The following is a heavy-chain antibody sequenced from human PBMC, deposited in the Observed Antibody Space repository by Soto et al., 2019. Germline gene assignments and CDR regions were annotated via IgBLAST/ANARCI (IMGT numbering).Heavy chain of an antibody. CDR1: GFTFSSFA. CDR3: AKPLGYCSGGSCASVDH. J-gene: IGHJ4*02. D-gene: IGHD2-15*01. Sequence: GGSLRLSCTASGFTFSSFAMSWVRQAPGKGLEWVSTISGSGGSTYYADSVKGRFTISRDSSKNTLYLQMNSLRAEDTAVYYCAKPLGYCSGGSCASVDHWGQGTLVTVSS. V-gene: IGHV3-23*01. CDR2: ISGSGGST.